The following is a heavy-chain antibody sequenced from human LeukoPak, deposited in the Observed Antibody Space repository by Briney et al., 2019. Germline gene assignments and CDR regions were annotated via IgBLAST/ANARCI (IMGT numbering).Heavy chain of an antibody. V-gene: IGHV1-18*01. CDR2: SSAYNGNT. CDR1: GYTFTSYG. D-gene: IGHD3-10*01. CDR3: ARDYGSGSCYGY. J-gene: IGHJ4*02. Sequence: ASVKVSCEASGYTFTSYGVSWVRQAPGQGLEWMGWSSAYNGNTNYAQKLQGRVTMTTDTSTSTAYMELRSLRSDDTAVYYCARDYGSGSCYGYWGQGTLVTVSS.